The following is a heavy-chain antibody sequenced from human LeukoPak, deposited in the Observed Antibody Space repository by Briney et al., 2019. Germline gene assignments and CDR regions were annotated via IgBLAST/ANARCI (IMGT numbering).Heavy chain of an antibody. J-gene: IGHJ4*02. Sequence: ASVKVSCKASGGIFSSYTISWVRQAPGQGLEWMGRIIPLLGIANYAQKFQGRVTIIADKSTSTAYMELSSLRSEDTAVYYCARDDADSAYADGDYWGQGTLVTASS. CDR1: GGIFSSYT. V-gene: IGHV1-69*04. CDR3: ARDDADSAYADGDY. D-gene: IGHD5-12*01. CDR2: IIPLLGIA.